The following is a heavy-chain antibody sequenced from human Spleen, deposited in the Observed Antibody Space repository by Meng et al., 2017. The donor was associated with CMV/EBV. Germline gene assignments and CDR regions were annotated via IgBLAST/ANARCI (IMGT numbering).Heavy chain of an antibody. CDR1: GYTFTGYY. J-gene: IGHJ4*02. V-gene: IGHV1-2*02. D-gene: IGHD3-3*01. Sequence: SCKASGYTFTGYYRHWGRQAPGQGLEWMGWINPNSGGTNYAQKFQGRVTMTRDTSISTAYMELSRLGSDDTAVYYCARVYDFWSGYYYWGQGTLVTVSS. CDR3: ARVYDFWSGYYY. CDR2: INPNSGGT.